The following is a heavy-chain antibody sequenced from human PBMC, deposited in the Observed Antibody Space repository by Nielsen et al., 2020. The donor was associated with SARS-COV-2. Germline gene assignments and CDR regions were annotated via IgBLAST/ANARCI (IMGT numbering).Heavy chain of an antibody. V-gene: IGHV5-10-1*01. CDR3: ARPTGDGYNSFDN. CDR2: IDPSDSYT. CDR1: GYSFTSYW. Sequence: GESLKISCQGSGYSFTSYWIAWVRQMPGKGLEWMGRIDPSDSYTNYSPSFQGHVTISADKSISTAYLQWSSLKASDTAMYYCARPTGDGYNSFDNWGQGTLVTVSS. D-gene: IGHD5-24*01. J-gene: IGHJ4*02.